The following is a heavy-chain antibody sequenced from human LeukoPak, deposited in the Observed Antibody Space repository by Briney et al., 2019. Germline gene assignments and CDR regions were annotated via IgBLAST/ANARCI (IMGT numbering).Heavy chain of an antibody. J-gene: IGHJ4*02. CDR1: GSTFSSYT. V-gene: IGHV3-23*01. CDR3: AKVETSGGANCYALDY. CDR2: ISGSDGST. D-gene: IGHD2-2*01. Sequence: GGSLRLSCAASGSTFSSYTMTWVRQAPAKGLEWVSAISGSDGSTYYADSVKGRFTISRDDSQNTLYLQMNSLSAEDTAVYYCAKVETSGGANCYALDYWGQGTLVTVSS.